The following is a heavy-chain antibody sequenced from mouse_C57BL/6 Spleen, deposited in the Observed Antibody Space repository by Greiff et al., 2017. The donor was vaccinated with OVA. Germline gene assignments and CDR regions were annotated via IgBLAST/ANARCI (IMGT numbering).Heavy chain of an antibody. CDR3: ARKPLNLYYFGY. V-gene: IGHV1-26*01. CDR1: GYTFTDYY. J-gene: IGHJ2*01. Sequence: EVQLQQSGPELVKPGASVKISCKASGYTFTDYYMNWVKQSHGKSLEWIGDINPNNGGTSYNQKFKGKATLTVDKSSSTAYMELRSLTSEDSAVYYCARKPLNLYYFGYWGQGTTLTVAS. CDR2: INPNNGGT.